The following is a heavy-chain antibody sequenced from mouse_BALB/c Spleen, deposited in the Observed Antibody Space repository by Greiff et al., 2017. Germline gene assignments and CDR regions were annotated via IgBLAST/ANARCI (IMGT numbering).Heavy chain of an antibody. CDR3: ARHGGTRVYFDD. CDR2: ISNGGGST. Sequence: EVQRVESGGGLVQPGGSLKLSCAASGFTFSSYTMSWVRQTPEKRLEWVAYISNGGGSTYYPDTVKGRFTISRDNAKNTLYLQMSSLKSEDTAMYYCARHGGTRVYFDDWGQGTTLTVSS. CDR1: GFTFSSYT. J-gene: IGHJ2*01. V-gene: IGHV5-12-2*01. D-gene: IGHD2-14*01.